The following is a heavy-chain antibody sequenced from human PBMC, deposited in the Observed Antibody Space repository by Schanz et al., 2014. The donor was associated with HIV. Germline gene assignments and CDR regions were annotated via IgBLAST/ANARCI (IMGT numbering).Heavy chain of an antibody. CDR3: VRGLLFQGFFDS. CDR1: GFTFSNYG. Sequence: QVQLVESGGGVVRPGKSLRLSCEASGFTFSNYGMHWVRQAPGKGLEGVAVISYDGINKYSADSVKGRFTISRDNSKNTLYLQMNSLRAEDTAVYYCVRGLLFQGFFDSWGQGTLVTVSS. CDR2: ISYDGINK. V-gene: IGHV3-30*03. J-gene: IGHJ4*02. D-gene: IGHD3-10*01.